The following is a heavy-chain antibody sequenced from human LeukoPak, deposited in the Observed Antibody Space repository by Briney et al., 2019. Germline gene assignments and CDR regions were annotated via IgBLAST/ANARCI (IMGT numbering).Heavy chain of an antibody. CDR3: TTLTVASSFDY. CDR1: AFAFSVYE. CDR2: ISSSGGTR. V-gene: IGHV3-48*03. Sequence: PGGSLRPSCAASAFAFSVYEMYWVRQAPGKGLEWVSYISSSGGTRYYADSVKGRFTISRDNAKNSLYLQMNSLRAEDTAVYYCTTLTVASSFDYWGQGALVSVSS. D-gene: IGHD6-19*01. J-gene: IGHJ4*02.